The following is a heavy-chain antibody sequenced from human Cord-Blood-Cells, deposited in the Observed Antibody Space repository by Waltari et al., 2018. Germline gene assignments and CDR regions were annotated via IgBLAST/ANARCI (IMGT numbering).Heavy chain of an antibody. CDR1: GGSISCSRYY. J-gene: IGHJ3*02. Sequence: QLQLQESGPGLVKPSETLSLTCTVSGGSISCSRYYWGWIRQHPGKGLEWIGSIYYSGGTYYNPSLKSRVTISVDTSKNQFALTLSSVTAADTAVYYCARVGATFDAFDIWGQGTMVTVSS. CDR3: ARVGATFDAFDI. CDR2: IYYSGGT. V-gene: IGHV4-39*01. D-gene: IGHD5-12*01.